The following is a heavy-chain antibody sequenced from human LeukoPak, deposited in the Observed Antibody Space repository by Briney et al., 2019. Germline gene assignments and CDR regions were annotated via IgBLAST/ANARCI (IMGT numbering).Heavy chain of an antibody. CDR2: ISSSSSTI. CDR1: GFTFSSYS. Sequence: GGSLRLSCAASGFTFSSYSMNWVRQAPGKGLEWVSYISSSSSTIYYAGSVRGRFTISRDNAKNSLFLQMNSLKAEDTAVYYCARSRGSSGSYPFDYWGQGTLVTVSS. J-gene: IGHJ4*02. CDR3: ARSRGSSGSYPFDY. V-gene: IGHV3-48*01. D-gene: IGHD1-26*01.